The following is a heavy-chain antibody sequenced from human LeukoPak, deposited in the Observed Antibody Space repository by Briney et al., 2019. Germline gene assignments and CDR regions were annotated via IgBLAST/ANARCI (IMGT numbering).Heavy chain of an antibody. CDR2: IIPIFGTA. V-gene: IGHV1-69*05. CDR3: TTPARPWNYAWYYSNYYTAV. CDR1: GGTFISYA. J-gene: IGHJ6*03. Sequence: GSSVKVSCKASGGTFISYAISGVRRAPGQGLEWMGGIIPIFGTANYAQKFQGRVTNTTDESTSTAYMELSSLRTEGTATDHSTTPARPWNYAWYYSNYYTAVSSKGSTVTASS. D-gene: IGHD1-7*01.